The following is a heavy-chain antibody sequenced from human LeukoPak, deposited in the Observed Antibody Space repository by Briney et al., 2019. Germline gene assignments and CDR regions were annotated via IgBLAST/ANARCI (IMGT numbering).Heavy chain of an antibody. CDR1: GLTFSSYG. V-gene: IGHV3-30*03. CDR2: ISYDGSNE. J-gene: IGHJ4*02. Sequence: GGSLRLSCAASGLTFSSYGMHWVRQAPGKGLEWVAVISYDGSNEYYVDSVKGRFTISRDNSKNTLYLQTDSLRAEDTAVYYCARAPSGYYPYFDYWGQGTLVTVSS. CDR3: ARAPSGYYPYFDY. D-gene: IGHD3-22*01.